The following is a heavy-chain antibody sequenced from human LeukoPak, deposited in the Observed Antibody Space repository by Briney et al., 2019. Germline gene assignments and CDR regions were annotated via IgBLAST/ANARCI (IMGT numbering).Heavy chain of an antibody. J-gene: IGHJ4*02. CDR3: ARDVPYSSSFLFDY. D-gene: IGHD6-13*01. Sequence: GASVKVSCKASGGTFSSYAISWVRQAPGQGLEWMGGIIPIFGTANYXQKFQGXVTITADESTSTAYMELSSLRSEDTAVYYCARDVPYSSSFLFDYWGQGTLVTVSS. CDR2: IIPIFGTA. V-gene: IGHV1-69*01. CDR1: GGTFSSYA.